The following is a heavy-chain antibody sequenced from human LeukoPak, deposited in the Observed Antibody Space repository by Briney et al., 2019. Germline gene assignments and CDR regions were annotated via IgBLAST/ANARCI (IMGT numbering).Heavy chain of an antibody. D-gene: IGHD3-22*01. J-gene: IGHJ3*02. CDR3: AKDTYYYDSSGADFDI. V-gene: IGHV3-23*01. CDR1: GFTFSSYG. Sequence: GGSLRLSCAASGFTFSSYGMSWVRQAPGKGLEWVSAISGSGGSTYYADSVKGRFTISRDNSKNTLYLQMNSLRAEDTAVYYCAKDTYYYDSSGADFDIWGQGTMVTVSS. CDR2: ISGSGGST.